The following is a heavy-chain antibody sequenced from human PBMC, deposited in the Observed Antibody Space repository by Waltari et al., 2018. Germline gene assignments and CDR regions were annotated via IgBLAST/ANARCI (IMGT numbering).Heavy chain of an antibody. D-gene: IGHD6-13*01. CDR3: ARADDSSSWYSPSGY. J-gene: IGHJ4*02. Sequence: EVQLVESGGGLVKPGGSLRLSCAASGFTFSSYSMNWVRQAPGKGLEWVSSISSSSSYIYYADSVKGRFTISRDNAKNSLYLQMNSLRAEDTAVYYCARADDSSSWYSPSGYWGQGTLATVSS. CDR1: GFTFSSYS. CDR2: ISSSSSYI. V-gene: IGHV3-21*01.